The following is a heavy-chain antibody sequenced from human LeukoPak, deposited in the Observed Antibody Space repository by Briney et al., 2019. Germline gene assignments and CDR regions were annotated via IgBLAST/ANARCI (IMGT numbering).Heavy chain of an antibody. CDR2: IYTSGST. D-gene: IGHD1-1*01. CDR1: GGSISSGSYY. Sequence: PSQTLSLTCTVSGGSISSGSYYWRWIRQPAGKGLEWVGRIYTSGSTDYNPSLKSRVTISVDTSKNQFSLRLSSVTAADTAVYYCARSPNWFDYWGQGTLVTVSS. V-gene: IGHV4-61*02. J-gene: IGHJ4*02. CDR3: ARSPNWFDY.